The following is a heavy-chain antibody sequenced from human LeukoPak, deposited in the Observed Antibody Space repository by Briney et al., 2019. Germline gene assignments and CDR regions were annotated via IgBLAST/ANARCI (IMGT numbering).Heavy chain of an antibody. Sequence: PGGSLRHSCAASGFTFSSYSMNWVRQAPGKGLEWVSSISSSSSYIYYADSVKGRFTISRDNAKNSLYLQMNSLRAEDTAVYYCARDLAAAVPKSSTGMDVWGQGTTVTVSS. D-gene: IGHD6-13*01. CDR1: GFTFSSYS. J-gene: IGHJ6*02. V-gene: IGHV3-21*01. CDR3: ARDLAAAVPKSSTGMDV. CDR2: ISSSSSYI.